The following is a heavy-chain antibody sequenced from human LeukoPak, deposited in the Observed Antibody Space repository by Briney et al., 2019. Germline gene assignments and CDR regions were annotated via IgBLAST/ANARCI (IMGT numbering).Heavy chain of an antibody. CDR2: IYPDDSDT. J-gene: IGHJ4*02. Sequence: GESLKISCKASGYSFTSYWIGWVRQMPGKGLEWMGLIYPDDSDTRYIPSFQGQVIISADKSISTAYLQWSSLKASDTAMYYCATSESQTKFDYWGQGTLVTASS. V-gene: IGHV5-51*01. D-gene: IGHD1/OR15-1a*01. CDR1: GYSFTSYW. CDR3: ATSESQTKFDY.